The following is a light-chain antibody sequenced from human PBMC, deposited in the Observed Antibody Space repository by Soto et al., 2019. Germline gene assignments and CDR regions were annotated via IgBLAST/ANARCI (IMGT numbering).Light chain of an antibody. CDR3: QQYGSSPYT. J-gene: IGKJ2*01. CDR2: GAS. CDR1: RSVSVAY. V-gene: IGKV3-20*01. Sequence: EIVLTQSPGTLSLSPGERATLSCRASRSVSVAYLVWYQQKPGQAPKLLIYGASKRATGVPDRFSVSWSGTDFSLTISRLEPEDSAVYYCQQYGSSPYTFGQGTKVEIK.